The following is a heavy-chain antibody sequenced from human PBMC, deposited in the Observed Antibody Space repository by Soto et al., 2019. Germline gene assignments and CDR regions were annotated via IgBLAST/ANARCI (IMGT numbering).Heavy chain of an antibody. V-gene: IGHV1-46*01. CDR1: FTTHW. CDR3: VTDNSRQDLAGWFDP. Sequence: QVQMVQSGTEVKKPGTSVKVSCQAFTTHWVHWVRQAPGQALERGGVIKPSGSRTLAAQKFQGRVTMTRDMSTSTLYMELRSLTSEDTAVYYCVTDNSRQDLAGWFDPWGRGNLVTVSS. J-gene: IGHJ5*02. D-gene: IGHD1-1*01. CDR2: IKPSGSRT.